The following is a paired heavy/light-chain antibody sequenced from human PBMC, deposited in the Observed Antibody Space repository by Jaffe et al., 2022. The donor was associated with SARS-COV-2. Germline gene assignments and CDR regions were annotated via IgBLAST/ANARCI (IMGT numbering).Light chain of an antibody. CDR3: QHYNNWPGT. CDR2: DAS. J-gene: IGKJ1*01. Sequence: IVMTQSPATLSVSPGERATLSCRASQTVNSNLAWYQQKPGQPPRLLIYDASTRAIGIPARFSGSGSGTEFTLTISSLQSEDFAVYYCQHYNNWPGTFGQGTKVEIK. CDR1: QTVNSN. V-gene: IGKV3-15*01.
Heavy chain of an antibody. CDR2: IRSKANGGTT. Sequence: EVQLVESGGGLVQPGRSLRLSCSASGFTFGDYAMSWFRQAPGKGLEWISFIRSKANGGTTEYAASVKGRFTISRDDSTSTAYLQMNSLKTEDTAMYYCSSPLSHNAILTGLYWGQGTLVTVSS. CDR3: SSPLSHNAILTGLY. CDR1: GFTFGDYA. J-gene: IGHJ4*02. V-gene: IGHV3-49*03. D-gene: IGHD3-9*01.